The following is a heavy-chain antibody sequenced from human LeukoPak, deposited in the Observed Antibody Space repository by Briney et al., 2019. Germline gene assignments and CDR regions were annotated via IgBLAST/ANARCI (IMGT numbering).Heavy chain of an antibody. CDR3: AKGRGYSSSSVQV. J-gene: IGHJ4*02. CDR2: ISGSGGST. D-gene: IGHD6-6*01. CDR1: GFTFSSYD. Sequence: GGSLRLSCVASGFTFSSYDMSWVRQAPGKGLEWVSAISGSGGSTYFADSVKGRFTISRDNSKKTLYLQMNSLRAEDTAVYYCAKGRGYSSSSVQVWGQGTLVTVSS. V-gene: IGHV3-23*01.